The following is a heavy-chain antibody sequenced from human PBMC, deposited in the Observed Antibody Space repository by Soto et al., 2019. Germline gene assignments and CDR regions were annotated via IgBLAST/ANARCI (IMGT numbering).Heavy chain of an antibody. CDR1: GYSYSSHW. D-gene: IGHD6-13*01. CDR3: ARQDSSSWLSQAGYYYYYGMDV. CDR2: IYPDDSDN. Sequence: GESLKISCKGSGYSYSSHWIGWVRQMHGKGLEWMGIIYPDDSDNRYGPSFQGQVTISADKSISTAYLQWSSLKASDTAMYYCARQDSSSWLSQAGYYYYYGMDVWGQGTTVTVSS. J-gene: IGHJ6*02. V-gene: IGHV5-51*01.